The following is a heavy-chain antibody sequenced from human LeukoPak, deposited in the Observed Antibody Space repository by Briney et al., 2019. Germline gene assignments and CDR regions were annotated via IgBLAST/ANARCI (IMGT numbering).Heavy chain of an antibody. D-gene: IGHD3-22*01. CDR3: ARHCPYYSGGYQDDFDI. CDR1: GGSLSSYY. CDR2: VHNTLRT. Sequence: SQTLSLTRTLSGGSLSSYYWSSIRQPPGNGLEWLAYVHNTLRTNYNPSLKTPLTISLYTYKHQFSLNVRSVTAADTAVYYCARHCPYYSGGYQDDFDIWGQGTMVTVFS. V-gene: IGHV4-59*08. J-gene: IGHJ3*02.